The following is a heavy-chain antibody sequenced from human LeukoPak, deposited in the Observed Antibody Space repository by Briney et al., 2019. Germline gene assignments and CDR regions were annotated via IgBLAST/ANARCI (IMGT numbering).Heavy chain of an antibody. CDR1: GYTFTSYY. V-gene: IGHV1-46*01. CDR2: INPSGGST. Sequence: ASVKVSCKASGYTFTSYYMHWVRQAPGQGLEWMGIINPSGGSTSYAQKFQGRVTMTRDTSTSTVYMELSSLRSEDTAVYYCASLNYDILTGYSPRGAFDIWGQGTMVTVSS. CDR3: ASLNYDILTGYSPRGAFDI. D-gene: IGHD3-9*01. J-gene: IGHJ3*02.